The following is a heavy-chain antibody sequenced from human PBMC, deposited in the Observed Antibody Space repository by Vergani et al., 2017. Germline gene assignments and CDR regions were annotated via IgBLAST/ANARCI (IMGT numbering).Heavy chain of an antibody. Sequence: QVQLQESGPGLVKPSETLSLTCTVSGYSISSGYSWGWIRQPPGKGLEWIGSIYHSGSTYYNPSLKSRVTISVDTSKNQFSLKLSSVTAADTAVYYCARVTYYGSGSYYGYYYGMDVWGQGTTVTVSS. V-gene: IGHV4-38-2*02. CDR2: IYHSGST. D-gene: IGHD3-10*01. J-gene: IGHJ6*02. CDR3: ARVTYYGSGSYYGYYYGMDV. CDR1: GYSISSGYS.